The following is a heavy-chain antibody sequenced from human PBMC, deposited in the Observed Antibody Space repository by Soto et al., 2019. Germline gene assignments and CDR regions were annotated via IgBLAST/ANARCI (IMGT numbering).Heavy chain of an antibody. V-gene: IGHV1-69*04. CDR2: IIPILGIA. Sequence: ASVKVSCKASGGTFSSYTISWVRQAPGQGLEWMGRIIPILGIANYAQKFQGRVTITADKSTSTAYMELSSLRSEDKAVYYCARESVYYDILIGYYYFDYWGQGTLVTVSS. CDR3: ARESVYYDILIGYYYFDY. CDR1: GGTFSSYT. J-gene: IGHJ4*02. D-gene: IGHD3-9*01.